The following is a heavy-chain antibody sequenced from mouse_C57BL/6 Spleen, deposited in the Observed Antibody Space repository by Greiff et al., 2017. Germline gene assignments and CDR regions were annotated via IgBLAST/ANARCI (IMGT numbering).Heavy chain of an antibody. CDR3: AREDGNYSGFAY. CDR2: IYPGSGNT. CDR1: GYTFTDYY. J-gene: IGHJ3*01. Sequence: QVQLKQSGAELVRPGASVKLSCKASGYTFTDYYITWVKQRPGQGLEWIARIYPGSGNTYYNENFKGKATLTAEKSSSTAYMQLSSLTSEDSAVYFCAREDGNYSGFAYWGQGTLVTVSA. V-gene: IGHV1-76*01. D-gene: IGHD2-1*01.